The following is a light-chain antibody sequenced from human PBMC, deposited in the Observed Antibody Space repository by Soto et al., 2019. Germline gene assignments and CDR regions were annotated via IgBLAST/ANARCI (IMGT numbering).Light chain of an antibody. V-gene: IGKV3-11*01. CDR3: QQRSNWPYT. J-gene: IGKJ2*01. CDR2: DAS. Sequence: EIVLTQSPATLSLSPGERATLSCRASQSVSSYLAWYQQKPGQAPRLLIYDASNRATGIPARFSGSGSGTDFTLTISSLEPADFAVYYCQQRSNWPYTFGQGNKLEIK. CDR1: QSVSSY.